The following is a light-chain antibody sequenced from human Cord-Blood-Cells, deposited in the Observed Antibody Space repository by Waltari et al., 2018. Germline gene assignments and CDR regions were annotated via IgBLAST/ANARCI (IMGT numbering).Light chain of an antibody. CDR3: CSYAGSSTYV. Sequence: QSALTQPASVSGSPGQSITISCTGTSSDVGSYNLFPWYQQHPGKAPKLMIYEGSKRPSGVSNRFSGSKSGNTASLTISGLKAEDEADYYCCSYAGSSTYVFGTGTKVTVL. V-gene: IGLV2-23*01. CDR1: SSDVGSYNL. CDR2: EGS. J-gene: IGLJ1*01.